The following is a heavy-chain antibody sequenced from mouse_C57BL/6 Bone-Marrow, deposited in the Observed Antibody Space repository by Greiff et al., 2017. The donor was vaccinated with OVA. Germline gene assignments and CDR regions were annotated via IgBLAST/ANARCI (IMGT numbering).Heavy chain of an antibody. CDR1: GFTFSSYG. V-gene: IGHV5-6*02. CDR2: ISSGGSYT. Sequence: EVKLVESGGDLVKPGGSLKLSCAASGFTFSSYGMSWVRQTPDKRLEWVATISSGGSYTYYPASVKGRCTIARDNAKNTLYLQMSSLKSEDTAMYYCARRGGSSYNFDYWGQGTTLTVSS. J-gene: IGHJ2*01. D-gene: IGHD1-1*01. CDR3: ARRGGSSYNFDY.